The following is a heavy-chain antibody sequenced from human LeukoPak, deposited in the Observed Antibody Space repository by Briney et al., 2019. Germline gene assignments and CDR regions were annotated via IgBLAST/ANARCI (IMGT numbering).Heavy chain of an antibody. Sequence: GGSLRLSCAASGFTFSSYAMHWVRQTPGKGLEWVAIIAYDGSNMYYADSVKGRFTISRDNSKNTLYLQMNSLRAEDTAVFYCARSFSPGGHCSGTSCYRPMVYWGQGTLVTVSS. V-gene: IGHV3-30*01. CDR1: GFTFSSYA. J-gene: IGHJ4*02. CDR3: ARSFSPGGHCSGTSCYRPMVY. CDR2: IAYDGSNM. D-gene: IGHD2-2*01.